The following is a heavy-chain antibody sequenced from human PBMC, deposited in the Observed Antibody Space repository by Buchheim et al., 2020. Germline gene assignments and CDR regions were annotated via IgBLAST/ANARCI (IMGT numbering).Heavy chain of an antibody. CDR3: TTSICDF. D-gene: IGHD1-1*01. J-gene: IGHJ4*02. V-gene: IGHV3-21*01. CDR2: ISTGSTYI. Sequence: EVQLVESGGGLVKPGGSLRLSCVTSGFTFRKYTMNWVRQAPGKGLEWVSSISTGSTYIYYTDSVKGRFTISRDNANNSPYLQMDSLRPADTAVYYCTTSICDFWGQGTL. CDR1: GFTFRKYT.